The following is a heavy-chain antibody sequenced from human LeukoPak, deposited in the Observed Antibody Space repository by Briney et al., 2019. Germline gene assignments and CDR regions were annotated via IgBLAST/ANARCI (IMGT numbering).Heavy chain of an antibody. D-gene: IGHD5-18*01. CDR3: ARVTTKGYSYGINWFDP. CDR1: GFTFSSYS. J-gene: IGHJ5*02. CDR2: ISSSSSYI. Sequence: GGSLRLSCAASGFTFSSYSMNWVRQAPGKGLEWVSSISSSSSYIYYADSVKGQFTISRDNAKNSLYLQMNSLRAEDTAVYYCARVTTKGYSYGINWFDPWGQGTLVTVSS. V-gene: IGHV3-21*01.